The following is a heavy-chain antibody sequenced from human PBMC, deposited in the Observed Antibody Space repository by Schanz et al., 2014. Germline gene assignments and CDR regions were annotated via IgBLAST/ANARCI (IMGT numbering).Heavy chain of an antibody. V-gene: IGHV4-31*03. CDR2: IYYSGST. J-gene: IGHJ4*02. Sequence: QVQLQESGPGLVKPSETLSLTCSVSGGSISSGGYYWSWIRQHPGKGLEWIGYIYYSGSTYYNPSLKSRVTISRDTSKNQVSLNLRSVTAADTAFYHCARELGREGGFDSWGQGTLVTVTS. CDR3: ARELGREGGFDS. CDR1: GGSISSGGYY. D-gene: IGHD2-15*01.